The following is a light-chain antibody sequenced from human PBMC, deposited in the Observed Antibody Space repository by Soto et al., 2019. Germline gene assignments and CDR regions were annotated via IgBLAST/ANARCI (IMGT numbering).Light chain of an antibody. CDR1: QSVSFD. J-gene: IGKJ4*01. CDR3: QQYNNWLLT. V-gene: IGKV3-15*01. CDR2: AAS. Sequence: ETVMTQSPATLSLSPGERATLSCRASQSVSFDLAWYQQKPGQAPRLLIYAASTRATGIPYRFSGSGSGTEFTLTVSSLQSEDFAVYYCQQYNNWLLTFGGGTKVEIK.